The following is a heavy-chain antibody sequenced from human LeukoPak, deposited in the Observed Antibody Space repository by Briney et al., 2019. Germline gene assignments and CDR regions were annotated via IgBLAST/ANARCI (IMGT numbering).Heavy chain of an antibody. V-gene: IGHV3-7*03. CDR3: TSISLGANEDY. CDR1: GFTFRNNW. D-gene: IGHD1-26*01. CDR2: IRPDASDT. Sequence: GGSLRLSCAASGFTFRNNWMNWIRQTPGKGLEWVANIRPDASDTGYVDSVKGRFTISRDNAKNLLYLQMNSLRVDDTAVYYCTSISLGANEDYWGQGTRVTVSS. J-gene: IGHJ4*02.